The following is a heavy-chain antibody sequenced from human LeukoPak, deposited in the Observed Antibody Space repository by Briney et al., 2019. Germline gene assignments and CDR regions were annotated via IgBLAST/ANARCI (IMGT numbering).Heavy chain of an antibody. V-gene: IGHV3-33*01. D-gene: IGHD3-22*01. Sequence: GGSLRLSCAASGFTFSSYGMHWVRQAPGKGLEWVAVIWYDGSNKYYADSVKGRFTISRDNSKNTLYLQMNSLRAEDTAVHYCARGKFLEWLLLRPLDYWGQGTLVTVSS. CDR3: ARGKFLEWLLLRPLDY. CDR2: IWYDGSNK. J-gene: IGHJ4*02. CDR1: GFTFSSYG.